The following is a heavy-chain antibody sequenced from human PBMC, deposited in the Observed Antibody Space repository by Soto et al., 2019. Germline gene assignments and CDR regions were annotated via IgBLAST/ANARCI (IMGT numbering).Heavy chain of an antibody. CDR1: GFTFSSYG. V-gene: IGHV3-21*01. CDR2: INTFGSNI. J-gene: IGHJ6*02. D-gene: IGHD3-22*01. CDR3: ARDQDYYDLYYHGMDV. Sequence: GGSLRLSCAASGFTFSSYGMHWVRQAPGKGLEWVSSINTFGSNIYYADPVKGRFTISRDNAENSLYLQMNSLRAEDTGLYYCARDQDYYDLYYHGMDVWGQGTTVTVSS.